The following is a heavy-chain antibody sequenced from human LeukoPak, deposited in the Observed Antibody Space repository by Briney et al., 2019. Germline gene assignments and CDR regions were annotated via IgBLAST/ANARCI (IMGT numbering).Heavy chain of an antibody. V-gene: IGHV4-30-4*01. D-gene: IGHD3-10*01. Sequence: SETLSLTCTVSGGSISSGDYYWSWIRQPPGKGLEWIGYTYYSGSTYYNPSLKSRVTISVDTSKNQFSLKLSSATAADTAVYYCARAPGGYFDYWGQGTLVTVSS. CDR3: ARAPGGYFDY. CDR1: GGSISSGDYY. CDR2: TYYSGST. J-gene: IGHJ4*02.